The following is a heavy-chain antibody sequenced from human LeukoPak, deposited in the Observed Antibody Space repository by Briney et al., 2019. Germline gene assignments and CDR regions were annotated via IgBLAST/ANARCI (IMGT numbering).Heavy chain of an antibody. V-gene: IGHV3-9*03. D-gene: IGHD3-22*01. CDR2: ISWYSDTV. CDR3: IKAAQPWHYESSGPNHGGSALEI. Sequence: GRSLRPSCAASGFTFDDYAMHWVRQAPGKGLEWVSRISWYSDTVVYADSVKGRFLISRDNPENILYLQVNSLRTEDLALYYFIKAAQPWHYESSGPNHGGSALEIWGQGTMVTVSS. CDR1: GFTFDDYA. J-gene: IGHJ3*02.